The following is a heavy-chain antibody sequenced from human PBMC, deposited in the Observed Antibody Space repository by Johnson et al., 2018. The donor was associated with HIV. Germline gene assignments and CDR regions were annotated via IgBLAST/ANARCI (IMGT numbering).Heavy chain of an antibody. J-gene: IGHJ3*02. CDR2: ISYDGSNK. Sequence: QVQLVESGGGVVQPGKSLTLSCVGSGLSFSNFGIHWVRQAPGKGPEWVAVISYDGSNKYYADSVKGRFTISRDNSKNTLYLQMNSLRAEDTAVYYCARDLSRYIAVATFDAFDIWGQGTMVTVSS. CDR1: GLSFSNFG. V-gene: IGHV3-30*03. CDR3: ARDLSRYIAVATFDAFDI. D-gene: IGHD6-19*01.